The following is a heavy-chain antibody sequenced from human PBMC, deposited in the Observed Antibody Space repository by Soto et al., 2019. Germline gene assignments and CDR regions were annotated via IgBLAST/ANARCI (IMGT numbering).Heavy chain of an antibody. CDR3: ARGPRITIFGVVTHNFDY. J-gene: IGHJ4*02. Sequence: SETLSLTCTVSGGSISSGGYCWSWIRQHPGKGLEWIGYIYYSGSTYYNPSLKSRVTISVDTSKNQFSLKLSSVTAADTAVYYCARGPRITIFGVVTHNFDYWGQGTLVTVSS. D-gene: IGHD3-3*01. CDR2: IYYSGST. V-gene: IGHV4-31*03. CDR1: GGSISSGGYC.